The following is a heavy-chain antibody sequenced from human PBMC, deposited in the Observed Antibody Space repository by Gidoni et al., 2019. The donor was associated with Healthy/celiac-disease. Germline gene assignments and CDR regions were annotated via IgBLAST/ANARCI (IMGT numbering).Heavy chain of an antibody. CDR2: ISSSSSYI. V-gene: IGHV3-21*01. J-gene: IGHJ6*02. CDR1: GFTFSSYS. Sequence: EVQLVVSGGGLVKPGGSLRLSCAASGFTFSSYSMNWVRQAPGKGLEWVSSISSSSSYIYYADSVKGRFTISRDNAKNSLYLQMNSLRAEDTAVYYCARGWKSRYYNYGMDVWGQGTTVTVSS. D-gene: IGHD1-1*01. CDR3: ARGWKSRYYNYGMDV.